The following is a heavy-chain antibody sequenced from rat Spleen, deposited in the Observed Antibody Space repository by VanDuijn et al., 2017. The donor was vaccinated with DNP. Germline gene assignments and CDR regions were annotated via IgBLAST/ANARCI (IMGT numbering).Heavy chain of an antibody. CDR3: ARHNSGYFDY. Sequence: EVQLVESGGGLVQPGRSLKLSCAASGFTFSNYGMAWVRQAPTKGLEWVASISTGGGNTYYRDSVKGRFTISRDDARSALYLQMDSLRSEDTATYYCARHNSGYFDYWGHGVMVTVSS. CDR1: GFTFSNYG. V-gene: IGHV5S13*01. J-gene: IGHJ2*01. CDR2: ISTGGGNT. D-gene: IGHD4-3*01.